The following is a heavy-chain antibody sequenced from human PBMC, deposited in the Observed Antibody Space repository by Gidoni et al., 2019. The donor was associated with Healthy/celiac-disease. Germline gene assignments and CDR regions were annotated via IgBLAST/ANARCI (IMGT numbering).Heavy chain of an antibody. CDR1: GGSISSYY. D-gene: IGHD3-9*01. CDR2: IYYSGST. Sequence: QVQLQESGPGLVKPSETLSLTCTVSGGSISSYYWSWIRQPPGKGLEWIGYIYYSGSTNYNPSLKSRVTISVDTSKNQFSLKLSSVTAADTAVYYCARVTGYYFSFDYWGQGTLVTVSS. J-gene: IGHJ4*02. V-gene: IGHV4-59*01. CDR3: ARVTGYYFSFDY.